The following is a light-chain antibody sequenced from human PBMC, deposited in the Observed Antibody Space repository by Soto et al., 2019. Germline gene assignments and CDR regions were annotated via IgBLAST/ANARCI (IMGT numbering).Light chain of an antibody. Sequence: QAVLTQPPSVSGAPGQTVTISCTGSSSNVGAGYDVHWYQQLPGTAPKLLIYGNTNRPSGVPDRFSGSKSGTSASLAITGLQAEDEADYYCQSYDISLSGSCVFGTGTKLTVL. CDR1: SSNVGAGYD. J-gene: IGLJ1*01. CDR3: QSYDISLSGSCV. CDR2: GNT. V-gene: IGLV1-40*01.